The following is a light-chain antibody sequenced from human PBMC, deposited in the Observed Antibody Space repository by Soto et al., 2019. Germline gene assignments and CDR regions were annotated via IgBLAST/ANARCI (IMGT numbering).Light chain of an antibody. V-gene: IGKV3-20*01. CDR3: QQYGTSPWT. CDR2: SAS. CDR1: QTVASSY. Sequence: EIVLTQSPGTLSLSPGERATLSCRASQTVASSYLAWYQQKPGEAPRLLIYSASARATGVPDRFIGSGSEADFTLSISSLEPEDFAIYYCQQYGTSPWTFGQGTKVDIK. J-gene: IGKJ1*01.